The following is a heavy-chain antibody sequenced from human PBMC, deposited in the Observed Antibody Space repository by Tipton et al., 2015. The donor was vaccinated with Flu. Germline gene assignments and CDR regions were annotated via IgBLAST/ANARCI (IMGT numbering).Heavy chain of an antibody. CDR1: GYTFTNFG. Sequence: QLVQSGVEVKKPGASVKVSCKASGYTFTNFGITWVRQAPGQGLEWMGWISGYNGDTNYAEKLQGRVTMTTDASTHTAYMELRSLKSDATAMYYWARARGSYNIHLEYHYYGGMDAWGQGPTVPVSS. V-gene: IGHV1-18*01. D-gene: IGHD1-26*01. CDR2: ISGYNGDT. J-gene: IGHJ6*02. CDR3: ARARGSYNIHLEYHYYGGMDA.